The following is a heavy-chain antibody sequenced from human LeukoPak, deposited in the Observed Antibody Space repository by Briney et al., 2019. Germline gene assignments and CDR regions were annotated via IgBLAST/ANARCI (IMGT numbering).Heavy chain of an antibody. J-gene: IGHJ6*02. V-gene: IGHV3-30*18. Sequence: GGSLRLSCAASGFTFSSYGMHWVRQAPGKGLEWVAVISYDGSNKYYADSVKGRFTISRDNSKNTLYLQTNSLRAEDTAVYYCAKEDVVYYYYYGMDVWGQGTTVTVSS. D-gene: IGHD3-16*01. CDR3: AKEDVVYYYYYGMDV. CDR1: GFTFSSYG. CDR2: ISYDGSNK.